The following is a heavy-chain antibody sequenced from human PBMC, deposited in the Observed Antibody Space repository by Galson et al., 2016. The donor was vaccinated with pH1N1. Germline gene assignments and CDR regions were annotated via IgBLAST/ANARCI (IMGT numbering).Heavy chain of an antibody. D-gene: IGHD3-16*01. CDR3: FGRHEDAWGNGNTFEV. J-gene: IGHJ3*01. CDR2: IKSKFHGGAT. Sequence: SLRLSCAASGFTFSNTWMHWVRQAPGKGLEWVGRIKSKFHGGATDCAAPVQGRFTIPRDDSENTLYLQMNSLKTEDTALYYCFGRHEDAWGNGNTFEVWGQGTMVSDSS. V-gene: IGHV3-15*01. CDR1: GFTFSNTW.